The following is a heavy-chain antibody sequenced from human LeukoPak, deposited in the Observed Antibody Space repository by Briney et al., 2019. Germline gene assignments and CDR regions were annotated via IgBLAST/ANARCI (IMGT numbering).Heavy chain of an antibody. CDR2: IYYSGST. CDR3: ARESDIVVVPAAQTP. J-gene: IGHJ5*02. CDR1: GGSISSGDYY. D-gene: IGHD2-2*01. Sequence: SQTLSLTCTVSGGSISSGDYYWSWIRQPPGKGLEWIGYIYYSGSTYYNPSLKSRVTISVDTSKNQFSLKLSSVTAAGTAVYYCARESDIVVVPAAQTPWGQGTLVTVSS. V-gene: IGHV4-30-4*08.